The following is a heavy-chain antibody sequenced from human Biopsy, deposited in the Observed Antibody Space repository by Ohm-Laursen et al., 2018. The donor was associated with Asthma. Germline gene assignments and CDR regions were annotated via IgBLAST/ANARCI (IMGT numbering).Heavy chain of an antibody. Sequence: SLRLSRAASRFTYEMHWVRQAPGKGLEWVSVIYSGGGTYYADSVQGRVTISRDNSKNTLSLQMNSLRAEDTAVYYCARAYGGSFFSGSFDIWGQGTMVTVSS. CDR1: RFTYE. V-gene: IGHV3-53*01. CDR3: ARAYGGSFFSGSFDI. D-gene: IGHD4-23*01. J-gene: IGHJ3*02. CDR2: IYSGGGT.